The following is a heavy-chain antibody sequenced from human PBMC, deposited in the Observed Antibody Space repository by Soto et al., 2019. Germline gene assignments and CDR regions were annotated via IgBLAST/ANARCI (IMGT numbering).Heavy chain of an antibody. CDR1: GFSFSSYW. Sequence: EVQLVESGGGLAQPGGSLRLSCAASGFSFSSYWMTWVRQAPGKGLEWVANISPDGSDKYYVDSVKGRFTISRDHVKNSLYLQVNSLRVDDTALYYCARARIDLWGRGTLVTVSS. J-gene: IGHJ2*01. CDR2: ISPDGSDK. V-gene: IGHV3-7*01. CDR3: ARARIDL.